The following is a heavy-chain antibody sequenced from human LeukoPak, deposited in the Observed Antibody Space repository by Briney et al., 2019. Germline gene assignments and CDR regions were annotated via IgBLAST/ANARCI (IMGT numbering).Heavy chain of an antibody. CDR1: GVSISAYY. CDR2: IYPGESIYASENT. D-gene: IGHD4-17*01. CDR3: ARDPTTVTTIFDS. V-gene: IGHV4-4*07. Sequence: SETLSLTCSVSGVSISAYYWSWIRQPAGKGLEWIGRIYPGESIYASENTNYNPSLKSRVSMSGDTSKNQVSMKLRSVTAADTAVYYCARDPTTVTTIFDSWGQGTLVTVSS. J-gene: IGHJ4*02.